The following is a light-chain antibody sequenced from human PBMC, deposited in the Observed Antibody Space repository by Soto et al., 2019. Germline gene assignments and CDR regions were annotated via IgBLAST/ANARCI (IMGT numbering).Light chain of an antibody. J-gene: IGKJ1*01. CDR2: AAS. V-gene: IGKV1-9*01. Sequence: LTQSPGTLSLSPGERATLSCRASQGISSYLAWYQQKPGKAPKLLIYAASTLQSGVPSRFSGSGSGTDFTLTTSSLQPEDFATYYCQQLNSYPRTFGQGTKVDIK. CDR3: QQLNSYPRT. CDR1: QGISSY.